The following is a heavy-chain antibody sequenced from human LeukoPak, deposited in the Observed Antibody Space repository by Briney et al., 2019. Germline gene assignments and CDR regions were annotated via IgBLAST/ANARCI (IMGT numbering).Heavy chain of an antibody. V-gene: IGHV3-33*01. J-gene: IGHJ3*02. CDR3: ARDRLSYCSGGSCYSAGALDI. CDR1: GFTFNNYG. Sequence: GGSLRLSCVASGFTFNNYGMHWVRQAPGKGLEWVAVIWYDGTNKYYADSVKGRFTISRDNSKNTLYLQMNSLRADDTAVYYCARDRLSYCSGGSCYSAGALDIWGQGTMVTVS. CDR2: IWYDGTNK. D-gene: IGHD2-15*01.